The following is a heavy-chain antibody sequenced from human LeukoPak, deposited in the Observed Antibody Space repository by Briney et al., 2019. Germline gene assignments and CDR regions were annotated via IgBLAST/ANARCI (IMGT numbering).Heavy chain of an antibody. CDR2: ISSSSSTI. CDR3: ATTYYDILTGYYTRLGYYYYGMDV. J-gene: IGHJ6*02. V-gene: IGHV3-48*04. D-gene: IGHD3-9*01. CDR1: GFTFSSYS. Sequence: GGSLRLSCAASGFTFSSYSMNWVRQAPGKGLEWVSYISSSSSTIYYADSVKGRFTISRDNAKNSLYLQMNSLRAEDTAVYYCATTYYDILTGYYTRLGYYYYGMDVWGQGTTVTVSS.